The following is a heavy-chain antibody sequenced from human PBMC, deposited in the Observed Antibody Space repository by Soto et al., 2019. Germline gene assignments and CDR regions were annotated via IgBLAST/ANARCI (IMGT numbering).Heavy chain of an antibody. Sequence: QVQLQQSGAEVKKPGASVKVSCKVSGYTLTELSMHWVRQAPGKGLEWMGGFDPEDNETIYAQRFQGRVIMTEDSSIDTVYMEVKRLTSEDTAVYYCAALVPTETINWFDPWGQGTPVIVSS. CDR2: FDPEDNET. V-gene: IGHV1-24*01. CDR1: GYTLTELS. J-gene: IGHJ5*02. CDR3: AALVPTETINWFDP. D-gene: IGHD4-4*01.